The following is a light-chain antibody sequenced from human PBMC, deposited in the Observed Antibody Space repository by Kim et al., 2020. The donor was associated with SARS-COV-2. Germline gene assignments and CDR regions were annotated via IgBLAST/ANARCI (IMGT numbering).Light chain of an antibody. J-gene: IGKJ4*01. CDR1: HDINIF. V-gene: IGKV1-33*01. Sequence: ASVGDRVTIPGQASHDINIFLNWFQQKPGEAPKLLISDASSLETGLPSRFSGSGSGTHFTFTISSLQPGDVATYYCQQFDTVPLTFGGGTKVDIK. CDR3: QQFDTVPLT. CDR2: DAS.